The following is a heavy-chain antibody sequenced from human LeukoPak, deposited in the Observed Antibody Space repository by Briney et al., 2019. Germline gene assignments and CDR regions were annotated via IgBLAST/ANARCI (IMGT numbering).Heavy chain of an antibody. D-gene: IGHD5-24*01. CDR2: INSDGSST. Sequence: PGGSLRLSCAASGFTFSSYWMHWVRQAPGKGLVWVSRINSDGSSTSYADSVKGRFTISRDNAKNTLHLQMNSLRAEDTAVYYYARGRYGVEMATTDASDIWGQGTMVTVSS. J-gene: IGHJ3*02. CDR1: GFTFSSYW. V-gene: IGHV3-74*01. CDR3: ARGRYGVEMATTDASDI.